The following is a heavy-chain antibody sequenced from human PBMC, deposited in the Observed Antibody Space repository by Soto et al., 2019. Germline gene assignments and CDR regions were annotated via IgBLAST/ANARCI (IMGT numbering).Heavy chain of an antibody. V-gene: IGHV1-8*01. J-gene: IGHJ6*02. Sequence: QVQLVQSGAEVKKPGASVKVSCKASGYTFTSYDINWVRQATGQGLEWMGWMNPNSGNTGYAQKLQGRVTMTRNTCIRTAYMELSSLRSKDTAVYYGARERAGTNSMEVWGQGTTATVSS. D-gene: IGHD1-1*01. CDR1: GYTFTSYD. CDR2: MNPNSGNT. CDR3: ARERAGTNSMEV.